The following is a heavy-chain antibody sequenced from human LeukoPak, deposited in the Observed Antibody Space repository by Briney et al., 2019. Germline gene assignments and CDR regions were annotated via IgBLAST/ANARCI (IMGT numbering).Heavy chain of an antibody. J-gene: IGHJ4*02. CDR1: GGSISSGGYY. CDR3: ARSYCSGGSCYRTFDY. CDR2: IYYSGST. V-gene: IGHV4-31*03. D-gene: IGHD2-15*01. Sequence: SETLSLTCTVSGGSISSGGYYWSWIRQHPGKGLAWIGYIYYSGSTYYNPSLKSRVTISVDTSKNQFSLKLSSVTAADTAVYYCARSYCSGGSCYRTFDYWGQGTLVTVSS.